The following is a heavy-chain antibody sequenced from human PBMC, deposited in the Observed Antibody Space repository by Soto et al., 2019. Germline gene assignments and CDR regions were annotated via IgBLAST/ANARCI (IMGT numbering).Heavy chain of an antibody. CDR2: INPSGGST. Sequence: ASVKVSCKGSGYTFTSYYMHWVLQAPGRGLEWMGIINPSGGSTSYAQKFQGRVTISVDTSKNQFSLKLSSVTAADTAVYYCAREGYSSGWYYNWFDPWGQGTLVTSPQ. V-gene: IGHV1-46*01. CDR3: AREGYSSGWYYNWFDP. J-gene: IGHJ5*02. CDR1: GYTFTSYY. D-gene: IGHD6-19*01.